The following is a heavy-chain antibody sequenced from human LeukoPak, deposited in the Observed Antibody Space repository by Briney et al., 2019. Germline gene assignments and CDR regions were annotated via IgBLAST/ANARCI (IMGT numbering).Heavy chain of an antibody. D-gene: IGHD4-17*01. CDR2: INPNSGGT. J-gene: IGHJ6*02. CDR1: GYTFTGYY. Sequence: ASVKVHCKASGYTFTGYYMHWVRQAPGQGLEWMGWINPNSGGTNYAQKFQGRVTMTRDTSISTAYMELSRLRSDDTAVYYCARDDYGDYGGVYYYGMDVWGQGTTVTVSS. V-gene: IGHV1-2*02. CDR3: ARDDYGDYGGVYYYGMDV.